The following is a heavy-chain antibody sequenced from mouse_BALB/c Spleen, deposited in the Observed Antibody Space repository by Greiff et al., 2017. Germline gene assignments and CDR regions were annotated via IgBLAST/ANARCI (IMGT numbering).Heavy chain of an antibody. Sequence: EVQLQESGGGLVQPGGSRKLSCAASGFTFSSFGMHWVRQAPEKGLEWVAYISSGSSTIYYADTVKGRFTISRDNPKNTLFLQMTSLRSEDTAMYYCARWGITTAFAYWGQGTLVTVSA. CDR2: ISSGSSTI. CDR3: ARWGITTAFAY. V-gene: IGHV5-17*02. J-gene: IGHJ3*01. CDR1: GFTFSSFG. D-gene: IGHD2-4*01.